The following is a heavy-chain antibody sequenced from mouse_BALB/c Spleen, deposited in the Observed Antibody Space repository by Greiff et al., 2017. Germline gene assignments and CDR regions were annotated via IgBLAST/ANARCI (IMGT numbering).Heavy chain of an antibody. Sequence: EVQVVESGAELVKPGASVKLSCTASGFNIKDTYMHWVKQRPEQGLEWIGRIDPANGNTKYDPKFQGKATITADTSSNTAYLQLSSLTSEDTAVYYCARDGSGGAMDYWGQGTSVTVSS. CDR2: IDPANGNT. D-gene: IGHD1-1*01. V-gene: IGHV14-3*02. CDR1: GFNIKDTY. CDR3: ARDGSGGAMDY. J-gene: IGHJ4*01.